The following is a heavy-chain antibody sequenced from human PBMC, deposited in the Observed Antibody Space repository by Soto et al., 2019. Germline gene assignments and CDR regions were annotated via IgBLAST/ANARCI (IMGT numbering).Heavy chain of an antibody. D-gene: IGHD5-18*01. Sequence: LVESGGGVVQPGRSLTLSCAASGFSFDSYGMHWVRQAPGKGLEWVATVSFDSKNKYYIDSVEGRFTISRDNSKNMVYLQMNSLRQEDAAIYYCAKESVETTYSYYGLDVWGPGTTVTVSS. CDR1: GFSFDSYG. CDR3: AKESVETTYSYYGLDV. CDR2: VSFDSKNK. V-gene: IGHV3-30*18. J-gene: IGHJ6*02.